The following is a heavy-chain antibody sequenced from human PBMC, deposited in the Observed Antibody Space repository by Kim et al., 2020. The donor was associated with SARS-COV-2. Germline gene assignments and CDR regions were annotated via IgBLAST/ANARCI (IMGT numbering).Heavy chain of an antibody. D-gene: IGHD4-17*01. Sequence: GGSLRLSCAASGFTFSSYAMSWVRQAPGKGLEWVSAISGSGGSTYYADSVKGRFTISRDNSKNTLYRQMNSLRAEDTAVYYCAKGIYGDYEAHYFDYWGQGTLVTVSS. CDR1: GFTFSSYA. CDR2: ISGSGGST. CDR3: AKGIYGDYEAHYFDY. V-gene: IGHV3-23*01. J-gene: IGHJ4*02.